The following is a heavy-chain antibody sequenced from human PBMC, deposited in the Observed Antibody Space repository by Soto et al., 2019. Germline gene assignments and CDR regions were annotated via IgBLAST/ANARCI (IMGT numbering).Heavy chain of an antibody. V-gene: IGHV1-46*01. J-gene: IGHJ6*02. Sequence: ASVKVSCKASGYTFTSYYMHWVRQAPGQGLEWMGIINPSGGSTSYAQKFQGRVTMTRDTSTSTVYMELSSLRSEDTAVYYCARDLSQLLWFGELLPHYYYYGMDVWGQGTTVTVSS. D-gene: IGHD3-10*01. CDR1: GYTFTSYY. CDR3: ARDLSQLLWFGELLPHYYYYGMDV. CDR2: INPSGGST.